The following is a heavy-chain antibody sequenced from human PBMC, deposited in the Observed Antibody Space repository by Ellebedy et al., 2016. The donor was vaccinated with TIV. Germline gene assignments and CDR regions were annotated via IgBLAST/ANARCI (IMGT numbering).Heavy chain of an antibody. CDR1: VSIVSSTP. J-gene: IGHJ5*02. CDR2: LFDGDRT. V-gene: IGHV3-53*05. Sequence: GESLKISCTASVSIVSSTPMGWVRQAPGKGLEYVSVLFDGDRTNYADSVKGRFTISRDNPRNTLYLHMDRLTTEDTSEYFCALRTGSGSPWPYFTSWGRGTPVTVSS. CDR3: ALRTGSGSPWPYFTS. D-gene: IGHD2-15*01.